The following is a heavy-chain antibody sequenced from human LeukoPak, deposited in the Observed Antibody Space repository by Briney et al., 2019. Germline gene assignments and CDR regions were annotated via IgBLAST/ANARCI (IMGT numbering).Heavy chain of an antibody. Sequence: ASVKVSCKASGFTFTDYYMHWVRQAPGQGLEWMGWINPNSGGTNYAQKFQGTVTTTRDTSISTAYMELSRLRSDDTAVYYCARGFMGWPRDDFDYWGQGTLVTVSS. J-gene: IGHJ4*02. CDR2: INPNSGGT. CDR1: GFTFTDYY. CDR3: ARGFMGWPRDDFDY. V-gene: IGHV1-2*02. D-gene: IGHD2-15*01.